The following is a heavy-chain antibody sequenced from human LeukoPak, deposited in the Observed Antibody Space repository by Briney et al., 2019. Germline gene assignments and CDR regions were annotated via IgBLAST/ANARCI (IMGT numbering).Heavy chain of an antibody. CDR2: INRSGNT. J-gene: IGHJ4*02. V-gene: IGHV4-34*01. CDR3: ARGGGRRGLY. D-gene: IGHD3-16*01. Sequence: SETLSLTCAVYGGSFSGYNWIWIRQPPGKGLEWLGEINRSGNTNYNPSPTSRVAISADTSKNQFSLNLRSVTAADTAVYYCARGGGRRGLYWGQGTLVTVSS. CDR1: GGSFSGYN.